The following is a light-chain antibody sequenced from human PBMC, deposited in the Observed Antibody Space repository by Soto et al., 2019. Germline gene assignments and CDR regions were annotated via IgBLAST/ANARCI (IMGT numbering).Light chain of an antibody. Sequence: QSVLTQPASVSGSPGQSITISCTGTSSDVGGYNYVSWYQQHPGKATKLMIYDVSNRPSGVSNRLSGSKSGNTASLTISGLQAEDEADYYCSSYTSSSTLGFGTGTKVTVL. CDR1: SSDVGGYNY. J-gene: IGLJ1*01. CDR2: DVS. CDR3: SSYTSSSTLG. V-gene: IGLV2-14*01.